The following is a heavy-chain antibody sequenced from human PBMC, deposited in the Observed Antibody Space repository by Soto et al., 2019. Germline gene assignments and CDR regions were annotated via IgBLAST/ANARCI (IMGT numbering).Heavy chain of an antibody. D-gene: IGHD2-2*02. Sequence: QVQLVQSGAEVKKPGSSVKVSCKASGGTFSSYAISWVRQAPGQGLEWMGGIIPIFGTANYAQKFQGRVTITADKSTSTAYMELSSLRSEDTAVYYCARGSLSDCSSTSCYNYFDYWGQGTLVTVSS. CDR2: IIPIFGTA. V-gene: IGHV1-69*06. J-gene: IGHJ4*02. CDR3: ARGSLSDCSSTSCYNYFDY. CDR1: GGTFSSYA.